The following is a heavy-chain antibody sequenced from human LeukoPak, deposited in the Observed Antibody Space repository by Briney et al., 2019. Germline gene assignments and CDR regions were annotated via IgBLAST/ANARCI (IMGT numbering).Heavy chain of an antibody. V-gene: IGHV3-30*18. D-gene: IGHD4-11*01. J-gene: IGHJ6*02. CDR2: ISYDGSNK. Sequence: GGSLRLSCAASGFTVSSNYMSWVRQAPGKGLEWVAVISYDGSNKYYADSVKGRFTISRDNSKNTLYLQMNSLRAEDTAVYYCANGPRLGDYYYGMDVWGQGTTVTVSS. CDR1: GFTVSSNY. CDR3: ANGPRLGDYYYGMDV.